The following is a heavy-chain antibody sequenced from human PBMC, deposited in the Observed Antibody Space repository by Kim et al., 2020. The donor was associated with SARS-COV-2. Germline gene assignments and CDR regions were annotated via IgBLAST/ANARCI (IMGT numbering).Heavy chain of an antibody. J-gene: IGHJ4*02. CDR2: ISGSGGST. D-gene: IGHD5-18*01. CDR1: GFTFSSYA. V-gene: IGHV3-23*01. CDR3: ANRGTGYSYGGGDY. Sequence: GGSLRLSCAASGFTFSSYAMSWVRQAPGKGLEWVSAISGSGGSTYYADSVKGRFTISRDNSKNTLYLQMNSLRAEDTAVYYCANRGTGYSYGGGDYWGQGTLVTVSS.